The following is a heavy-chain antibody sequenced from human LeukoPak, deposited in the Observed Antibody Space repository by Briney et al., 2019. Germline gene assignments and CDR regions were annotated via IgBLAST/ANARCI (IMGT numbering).Heavy chain of an antibody. D-gene: IGHD1-14*01. CDR2: IYYSGST. CDR3: ARGITPRTFDY. Sequence: SETLSLTCTVSGGSISSYYWSWIRQPPGKGLEWIGYIYYSGSTNYNPSLKSRVTISVDTTKNQFSLKLSSVTAADTAVYYCARGITPRTFDYWGQGTLVTVSS. CDR1: GGSISSYY. J-gene: IGHJ4*02. V-gene: IGHV4-59*01.